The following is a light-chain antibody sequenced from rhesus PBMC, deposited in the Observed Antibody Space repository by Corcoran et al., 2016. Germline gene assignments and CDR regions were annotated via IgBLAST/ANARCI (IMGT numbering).Light chain of an antibody. Sequence: EIVMTQSPATLSLSPGERATLSCRASQSVSSYVAWYQQKPEQAPRLLISGASSRATGIPDRFSCSGSGTDFTLIISSLEPEDVGVYYCQQYNNWNSFGQGTKVEIK. J-gene: IGKJ2*01. V-gene: IGKV3S9*01. CDR1: QSVSSY. CDR3: QQYNNWNS. CDR2: GAS.